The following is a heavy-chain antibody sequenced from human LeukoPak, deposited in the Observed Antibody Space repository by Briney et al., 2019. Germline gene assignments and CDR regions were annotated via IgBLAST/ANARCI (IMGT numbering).Heavy chain of an antibody. Sequence: SETLSLTCAVYGGSFSGYIWGWIRQPPGQGLEWIAEISHSGSTTYSPSLKSRVTISLDTAKNQFSLQLNSVTAADTAVYYCARVAKCSSTCRGKYWYFDLWGRGTLVTASS. V-gene: IGHV4-34*01. CDR2: ISHSGST. D-gene: IGHD2-2*01. CDR1: GGSFSGYI. J-gene: IGHJ2*01. CDR3: ARVAKCSSTCRGKYWYFDL.